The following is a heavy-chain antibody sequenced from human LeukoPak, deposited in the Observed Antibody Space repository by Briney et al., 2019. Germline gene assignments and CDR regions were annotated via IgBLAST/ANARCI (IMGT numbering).Heavy chain of an antibody. Sequence: GGSLRLSCAASGFTFSSYAMSWVRQAPGKGLEWVSAISGSGGSTYYADSVKGRFTISRDNSKNTLYLQMNSLRAEDTAVYYCAKDLVLGYCSGGSCYSASWFDPWGQGTLVTVSS. D-gene: IGHD2-15*01. CDR1: GFTFSSYA. CDR3: AKDLVLGYCSGGSCYSASWFDP. J-gene: IGHJ5*02. CDR2: ISGSGGST. V-gene: IGHV3-23*01.